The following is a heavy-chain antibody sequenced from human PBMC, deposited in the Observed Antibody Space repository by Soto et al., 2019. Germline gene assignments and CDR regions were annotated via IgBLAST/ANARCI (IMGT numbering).Heavy chain of an antibody. CDR3: SRDLRSGGKYWYFDI. V-gene: IGHV1-18*01. J-gene: IGHJ2*01. Sequence: QVQLVQSGAEVKKPGASVKVSCKASGYTFTHYGITWVRQAPGQGLERMGWINSFSGDTNYPQKLQGRLTMTTDTSTNTVYIELSNLRSDDTAVYYSSRDLRSGGKYWYFDIWGRGTLVTVSS. D-gene: IGHD2-15*01. CDR2: INSFSGDT. CDR1: GYTFTHYG.